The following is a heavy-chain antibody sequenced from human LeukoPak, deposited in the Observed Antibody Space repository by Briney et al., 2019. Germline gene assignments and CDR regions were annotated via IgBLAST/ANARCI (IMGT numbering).Heavy chain of an antibody. D-gene: IGHD6-6*01. CDR2: INGGNGNT. CDR1: GYTFTSYV. J-gene: IGHJ4*02. CDR3: AAASPYSSSSGFDY. Sequence: RASVKVSCKASGYTFTSYVMHWVRQAPGQRLEWMGWINGGNGNTKFSQQFQGRVTITRDTSASTAYMELSSLRSEDTAVYYCAAASPYSSSSGFDYWGQGTLVTVSS. V-gene: IGHV1-3*01.